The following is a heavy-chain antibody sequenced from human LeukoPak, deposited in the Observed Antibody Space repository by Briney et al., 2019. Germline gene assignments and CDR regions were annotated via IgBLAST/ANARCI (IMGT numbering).Heavy chain of an antibody. CDR1: GFTFSSYW. CDR3: AISSPVATVGY. CDR2: INQDGSEK. Sequence: PGGSLRLSCADSGFTFSSYWISWVRQAPGKGLEWVANINQDGSEKYYVDSVRSRFTISRDNAKNSLYLQMNSLRAEDTAVYYCAISSPVATVGYWGQGTLVTVSS. V-gene: IGHV3-7*01. D-gene: IGHD4-23*01. J-gene: IGHJ4*02.